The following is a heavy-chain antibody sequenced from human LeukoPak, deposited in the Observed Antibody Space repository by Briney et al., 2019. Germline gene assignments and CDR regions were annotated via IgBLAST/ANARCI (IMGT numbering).Heavy chain of an antibody. J-gene: IGHJ4*02. D-gene: IGHD2-8*01. CDR1: GFTFSSYG. V-gene: IGHV3-30*02. CDR3: ARRGYCTNGVCHIDY. Sequence: PGGSLRLSCAASGFTFSSYGMHWVRQAPGKGLEWVAFIRYDGSNKYYADSVKGRFTISRDNSKNTLYLQMNSLRAEDTAVYYCARRGYCTNGVCHIDYWGQGTLVTVSS. CDR2: IRYDGSNK.